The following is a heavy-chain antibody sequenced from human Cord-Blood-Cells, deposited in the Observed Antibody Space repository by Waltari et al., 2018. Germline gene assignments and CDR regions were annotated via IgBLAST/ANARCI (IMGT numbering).Heavy chain of an antibody. CDR1: GYTLPSYA. CDR2: INAGNGNT. D-gene: IGHD3-3*01. CDR3: ARGSGYKHDYYYYGMDV. J-gene: IGHJ6*02. V-gene: IGHV1-3*01. Sequence: QVQLVQSGAEVKKPGASVKVSCKASGYTLPSYAIHWVRQAPGQRLEWMGWINAGNGNTKYSQKFQGRVTITRDTSASTAYMELSSLRSEDTAVYYCARGSGYKHDYYYYGMDVWGQGTTVTVSS.